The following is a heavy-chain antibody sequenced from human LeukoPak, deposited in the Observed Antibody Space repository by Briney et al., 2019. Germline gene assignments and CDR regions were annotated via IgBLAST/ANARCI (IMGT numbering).Heavy chain of an antibody. CDR1: GGTSKNYA. J-gene: IGHJ5*02. Sequence: SAKVSCKASGGTSKNYAISWGRHALGEGREWVGRIIPIFGTTNNTQQFQGRVTITAEESTSTVYLDLSSLRADNAAVYYCARSYLVFNWLYPWGQGTLVTVSS. D-gene: IGHD2-8*01. V-gene: IGHV1-69*01. CDR2: IIPIFGTT. CDR3: ARSYLVFNWLYP.